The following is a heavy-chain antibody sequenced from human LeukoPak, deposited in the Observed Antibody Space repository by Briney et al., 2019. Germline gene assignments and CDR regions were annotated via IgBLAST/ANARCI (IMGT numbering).Heavy chain of an antibody. D-gene: IGHD5-24*01. J-gene: IGHJ3*02. Sequence: GGSLRLSCAASGFTFSSYAMRWVRQAPGKGLEWVSAISGSGGSTYYADSVKGRFTISRDNFRNTLYLQMNSLRAEDTAVYYCVKSAGKDGYRDSFDMWGQGTVVTVSS. V-gene: IGHV3-23*01. CDR2: ISGSGGST. CDR3: VKSAGKDGYRDSFDM. CDR1: GFTFSSYA.